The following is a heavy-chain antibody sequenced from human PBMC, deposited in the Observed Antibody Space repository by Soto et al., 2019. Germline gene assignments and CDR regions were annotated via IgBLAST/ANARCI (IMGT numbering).Heavy chain of an antibody. V-gene: IGHV3-33*01. CDR1: GFMFSNHG. Sequence: GGSLRLSCAASGFMFSNHGMHWVRQAPGKGLEWVAVIWSDGNNRYYADSVKGRFTISRDNSKNTVYLQMNSLRAEDTAVYYCVRGDNWNDEASDYRGQGSLVTVSS. J-gene: IGHJ4*02. CDR2: IWSDGNNR. D-gene: IGHD1-1*01. CDR3: VRGDNWNDEASDY.